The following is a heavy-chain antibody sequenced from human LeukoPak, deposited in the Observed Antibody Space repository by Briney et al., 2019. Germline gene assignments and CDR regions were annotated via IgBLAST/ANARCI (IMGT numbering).Heavy chain of an antibody. D-gene: IGHD2-15*01. J-gene: IGHJ6*03. CDR2: ISGSGGST. CDR1: GFTFSSYG. V-gene: IGHV3-23*01. CDR3: AKNGDRGAYCSGGTCYPYYYYYMDV. Sequence: GGSLRLSCAASGFTFSSYGMSWVRQAPGKGLEWVSAISGSGGSTYYADSVKGRFTISRDNSKNTLYLQMNSLRAEDTAIYYCAKNGDRGAYCSGGTCYPYYYYYMDVWGKGTTVTISS.